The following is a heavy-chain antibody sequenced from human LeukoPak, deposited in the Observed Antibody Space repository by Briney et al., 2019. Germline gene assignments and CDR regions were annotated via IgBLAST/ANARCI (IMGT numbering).Heavy chain of an antibody. CDR1: GFTFSSYS. D-gene: IGHD2-15*01. J-gene: IGHJ6*02. Sequence: NPGGSLRLSCAASGFTFSSYSINWVRQAPGKGLEWVSTISSSSRYIYYADSVKGRFTISRDNAKNSLYLQMNSLRAEDTAVYYCARRLVAALDGMDVWGQGTTVTVSS. CDR3: ARRLVAALDGMDV. CDR2: ISSSSRYI. V-gene: IGHV3-21*01.